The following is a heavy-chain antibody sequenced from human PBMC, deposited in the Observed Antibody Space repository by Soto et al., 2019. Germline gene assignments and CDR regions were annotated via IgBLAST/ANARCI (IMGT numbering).Heavy chain of an antibody. CDR3: ARALGRYDILTGYYPDRFDY. Sequence: SETLSLTCTVSGGSISSYYWSWIRQPPGKGLEWIGYIYYSGSTNYNPSLKSRATISVDTSKNQFSLKLSSVTAADTAVYYCARALGRYDILTGYYPDRFDYWGQGTLVTVSS. CDR2: IYYSGST. J-gene: IGHJ4*02. CDR1: GGSISSYY. D-gene: IGHD3-9*01. V-gene: IGHV4-59*01.